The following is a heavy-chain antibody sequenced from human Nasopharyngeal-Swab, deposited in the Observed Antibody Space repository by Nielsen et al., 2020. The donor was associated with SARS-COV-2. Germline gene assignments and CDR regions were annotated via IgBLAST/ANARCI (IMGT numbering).Heavy chain of an antibody. CDR1: GFTFSSYG. CDR3: ARDLAVGDDSYGY. V-gene: IGHV3-33*01. CDR2: IWYDGSNK. D-gene: IGHD3-16*01. J-gene: IGHJ4*02. Sequence: GESLKISCAASGFTFSSYGMHWVRQAPGKGLEWVAVIWYDGSNKYYADSVKGRFTISRGNSKNTLYLQMNSLRAEDTAVYYCARDLAVGDDSYGYWGQGTLVTVSS.